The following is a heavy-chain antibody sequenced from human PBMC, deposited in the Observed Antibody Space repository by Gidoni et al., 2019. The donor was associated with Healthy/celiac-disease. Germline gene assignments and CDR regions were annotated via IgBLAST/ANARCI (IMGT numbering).Heavy chain of an antibody. CDR2: SDWDDDK. CDR1: GFELSTSGMC. CDR3: ARIHDYGDYAWFDP. D-gene: IGHD4-17*01. J-gene: IGHJ5*02. Sequence: QVTLRESRPALGKHTQTLTLTCTFAGFELSTSGMCVSGIRQPPGKALEWLALSDWDDDKYYSTSLKTRLTISKDTSKNQVVLTMTNMDPVDTATYYCARIHDYGDYAWFDPWGQGTLVTVSS. V-gene: IGHV2-70*01.